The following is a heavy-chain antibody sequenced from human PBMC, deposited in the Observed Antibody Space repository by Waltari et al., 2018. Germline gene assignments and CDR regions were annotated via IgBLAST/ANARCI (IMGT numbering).Heavy chain of an antibody. D-gene: IGHD6-19*01. CDR1: GFSFSSYW. CDR3: ASVRSGWDF. Sequence: EVQLVESGGGLVHPGGSLGLPCAASGFSFSSYWMSWVRQAPGKGLEWVASIKQDGSDKHYMDSVRGRFTISRDNAKKSLYLEMNRLIDDDTAVYYCASVRSGWDFWGQGTLVTVSS. CDR2: IKQDGSDK. J-gene: IGHJ4*02. V-gene: IGHV3-7*02.